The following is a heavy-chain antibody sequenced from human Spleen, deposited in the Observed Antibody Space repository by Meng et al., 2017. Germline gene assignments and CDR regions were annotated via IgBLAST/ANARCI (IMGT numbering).Heavy chain of an antibody. D-gene: IGHD4-17*01. Sequence: QVQLVQAGAEVKKPGAPVKLSCQASGYRFASFFMHWVRQDPGQGLEWMGVINPSGGSTDYAQNFQGRVTMTSDSSTSTVYMEVNNLRSDDTAMYYCARGGSTMVTTWFDPWGQGTLVTVSS. CDR1: GYRFASFF. CDR3: ARGGSTMVTTWFDP. V-gene: IGHV1-46*01. CDR2: INPSGGST. J-gene: IGHJ5*02.